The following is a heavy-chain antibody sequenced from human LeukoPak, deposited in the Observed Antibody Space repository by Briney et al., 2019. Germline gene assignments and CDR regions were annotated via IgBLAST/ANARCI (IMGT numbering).Heavy chain of an antibody. CDR2: IYHSGST. CDR1: GGSISSSNW. D-gene: IGHD4-23*01. V-gene: IGHV4-4*02. Sequence: TSGTLSLTCAVSGGSISSSNWWSWVRQPPGKGLEWIGEIYHSGSTNYNPSLKSRVTISVDKSKNQFSLKLSSVTAADTAVYYCASSSPDDYGGNSVAYWGQGTLVTVSS. CDR3: ASSSPDDYGGNSVAY. J-gene: IGHJ4*02.